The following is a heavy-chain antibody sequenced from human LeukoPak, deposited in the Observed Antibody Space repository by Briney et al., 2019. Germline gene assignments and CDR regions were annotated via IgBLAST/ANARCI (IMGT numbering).Heavy chain of an antibody. CDR1: GFTFDDYA. J-gene: IGHJ4*02. D-gene: IGHD2-15*01. CDR2: ISWNSGSI. Sequence: PGGSLRLSCVASGFTFDDYAMHWVRQAPGKGLEWVSGISWNSGSIGYADSVKGRFTISRDNAKNSLYLQTNSLRAVDTALYYCAKGNGYSRDTTWEYFNYWGQGTLVTVSS. V-gene: IGHV3-9*01. CDR3: AKGNGYSRDTTWEYFNY.